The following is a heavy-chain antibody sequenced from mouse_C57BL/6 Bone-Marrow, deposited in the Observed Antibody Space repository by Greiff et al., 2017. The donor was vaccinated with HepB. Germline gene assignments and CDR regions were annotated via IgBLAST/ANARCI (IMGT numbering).Heavy chain of an antibody. CDR2: IRLKSDNYAT. CDR1: GFTFSNYW. V-gene: IGHV6-3*01. D-gene: IGHD2-4*01. Sequence: EVKLMESGGGLVQPGGSMKLSCVASGFTFSNYWMNWVRQSPEKGLEWVAQIRLKSDNYATHYAESVKGRFTISRDDSKSSVYLQMNNLRAEDTGIYYCLYYDYGWFAYWGQGTRVTVSA. J-gene: IGHJ3*01. CDR3: LYYDYGWFAY.